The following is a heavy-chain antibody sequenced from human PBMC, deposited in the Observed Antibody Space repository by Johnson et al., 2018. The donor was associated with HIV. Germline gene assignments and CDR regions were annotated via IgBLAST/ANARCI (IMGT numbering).Heavy chain of an antibody. V-gene: IGHV3-30-3*01. CDR2: ISYDGSNK. D-gene: IGHD6-13*01. Sequence: QVQLVESGGGLVKPGRSLRLSCAASGFAFSSYAVHWVRQAPGKGLEWVAVISYDGSNKYFADSVKGRFTISRANLNNTLYLQMPNLRTDDTAVYYCARDGVYSSPHDAFDIWGQGTMVTVSS. CDR3: ARDGVYSSPHDAFDI. J-gene: IGHJ3*02. CDR1: GFAFSSYA.